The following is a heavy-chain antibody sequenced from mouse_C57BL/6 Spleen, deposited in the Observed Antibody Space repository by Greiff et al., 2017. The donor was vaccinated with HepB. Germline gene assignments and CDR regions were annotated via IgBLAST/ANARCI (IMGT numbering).Heavy chain of an antibody. CDR2: INPNNGGT. V-gene: IGHV1-26*01. J-gene: IGHJ4*01. D-gene: IGHD1-1*01. CDR1: GYTFTDYY. Sequence: VQLQQSGPELVKPGASVKISCKASGYTFTDYYMNWVKQSHGKSLEWIGDINPNNGGTSYNQKFKGKATLTVDKSSSTAYMELRSLTSEDSAVYYCARKNYYGSSRAMDYWGQGTSVTVSS. CDR3: ARKNYYGSSRAMDY.